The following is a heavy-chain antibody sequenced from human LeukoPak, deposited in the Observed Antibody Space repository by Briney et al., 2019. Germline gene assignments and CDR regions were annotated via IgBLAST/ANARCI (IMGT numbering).Heavy chain of an antibody. CDR1: GFTFSSYA. D-gene: IGHD3-10*01. V-gene: IGHV3-23*01. J-gene: IGHJ4*02. CDR3: AKGVVRRVIYFDY. CDR2: ISGSGGST. Sequence: GGSLRLSCAASGFTFSSYAMSWVRQAPGKGLGWVSAISGSGGSTYYADSVKGRFTISRDNSKNTLYLQMNSLRAEDTAVYYCAKGVVRRVIYFDYWGQGTLVTVSS.